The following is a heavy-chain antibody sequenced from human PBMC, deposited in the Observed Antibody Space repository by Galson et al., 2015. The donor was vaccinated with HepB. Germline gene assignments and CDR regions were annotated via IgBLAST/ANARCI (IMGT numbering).Heavy chain of an antibody. V-gene: IGHV3-30*18. CDR1: GFTFSSYG. J-gene: IGHJ4*02. CDR3: AKDFDY. Sequence: SLRLSCAASGFTFSSYGMHWVRQAPGKGLEWVAVISYDGSNKYYADSVKGRFTISRDNSKNTLYLQMNSLRAEDTAVYYCAKDFDYWGQGTLVTVSS. CDR2: ISYDGSNK.